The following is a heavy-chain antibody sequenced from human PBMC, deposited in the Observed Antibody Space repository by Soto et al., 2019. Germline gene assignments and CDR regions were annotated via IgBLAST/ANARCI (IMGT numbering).Heavy chain of an antibody. V-gene: IGHV3-23*01. CDR3: AGALENPYFYYGLNV. Sequence: GALTLSRAATGFNFNIHAMSWVRQVPGKGLEWVSTIGSSDIYYVDSVKGRFTISRDNSKDTLYLQMNSLRVEDTATYYCAGALENPYFYYGLNVWGQGTTVTVAS. D-gene: IGHD1-1*01. CDR1: GFNFNIHA. J-gene: IGHJ6*02. CDR2: IGSSDI.